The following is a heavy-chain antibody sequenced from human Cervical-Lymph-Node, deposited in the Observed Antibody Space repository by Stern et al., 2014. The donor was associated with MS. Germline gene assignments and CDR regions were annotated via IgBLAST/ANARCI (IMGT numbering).Heavy chain of an antibody. V-gene: IGHV5-51*01. CDR3: VRRRDSAGYDTFDL. Sequence: VQLVQSGAEVKKPGESLKISCRASGYTFSNFWIGWVRQMPGKGLEWMGVIYPADSDPTYRPSFQGQVTISADESISTAYLQWRSLKASDTAMYYCVRRRDSAGYDTFDLWGQGTMLIVSS. CDR1: GYTFSNFW. J-gene: IGHJ3*01. CDR2: IYPADSDP. D-gene: IGHD3-22*01.